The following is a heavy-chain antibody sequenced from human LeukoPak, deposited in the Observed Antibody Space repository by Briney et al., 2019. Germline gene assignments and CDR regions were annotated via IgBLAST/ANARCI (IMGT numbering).Heavy chain of an antibody. D-gene: IGHD6-13*01. CDR2: ISGSTSYT. CDR3: ARTLVAAPGSKGGP. Sequence: PGGSLRLSCAASGFSFSDYYMSWICQAPGKGLEWVSYISGSTSYTDYADSVKGRFTISRDNAKNSLYLQINSLRAEDTAVYYCARTLVAAPGSKGGPWGQGTLVTVSS. CDR1: GFSFSDYY. J-gene: IGHJ5*02. V-gene: IGHV3-11*03.